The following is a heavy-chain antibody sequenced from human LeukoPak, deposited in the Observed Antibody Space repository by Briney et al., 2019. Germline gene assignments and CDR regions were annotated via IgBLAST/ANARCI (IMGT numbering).Heavy chain of an antibody. CDR3: ARGRPGSQFRITMIARGWFDP. Sequence: SETLSLTCAVYGGSFSGYYWSWIRQPPGKGLEWNGEINHSGSTNYNPSLKSRVTISVDTSKNQFSLKLSSVTAADTAVYYCARGRPGSQFRITMIARGWFDPWGQGTLVTVSS. CDR2: INHSGST. V-gene: IGHV4-34*01. J-gene: IGHJ5*02. D-gene: IGHD3-22*01. CDR1: GGSFSGYY.